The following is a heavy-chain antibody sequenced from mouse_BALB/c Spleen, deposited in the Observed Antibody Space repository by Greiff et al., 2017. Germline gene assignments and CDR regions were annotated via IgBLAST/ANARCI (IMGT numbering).Heavy chain of an antibody. V-gene: IGHV5-6-5*01. CDR1: GFTFSSYA. CDR2: ISSGGST. Sequence: EVQGVESGGGLVKPGGSLKLSCAASGFTFSSYAMSWVRQTPEKRLEWVASISSGGSTYYPDSVKGRFTISRDNARNILYLKMSSLRSEDTAMYYCARGGDSSWFAYWGQGTLVTVSA. CDR3: ARGGDSSWFAY. J-gene: IGHJ3*01.